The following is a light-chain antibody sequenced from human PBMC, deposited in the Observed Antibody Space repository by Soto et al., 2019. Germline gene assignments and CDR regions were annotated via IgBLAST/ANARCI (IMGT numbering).Light chain of an antibody. CDR3: QHYNIYSPWT. V-gene: IGKV1-5*01. J-gene: IGKJ1*01. CDR1: QSINAW. CDR2: DAS. Sequence: IQITQSPSTLSASFGDRVTLTCRASQSINAWLAWYQQKPGKAPKLLIYDASSLQSGVPSRFSGSGSGTEFTLTISGLQPDDFATYYCQHYNIYSPWTFGQGTKVDIK.